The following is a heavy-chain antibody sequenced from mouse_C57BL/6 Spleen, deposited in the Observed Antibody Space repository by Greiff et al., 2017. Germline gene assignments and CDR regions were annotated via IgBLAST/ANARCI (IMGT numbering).Heavy chain of an antibody. J-gene: IGHJ2*01. Sequence: VKLQESGAELVRPGASVTLSCKASGYTFTDYEMHWVKQTPVHGLEWIGAIDPETGGTAYNQKFKGKAILTADKSSSTAYMELRSLTSEDSAVYYCTIYYGNLNYWGQGTTLTVSS. V-gene: IGHV1-15*01. CDR1: GYTFTDYE. CDR2: IDPETGGT. CDR3: TIYYGNLNY. D-gene: IGHD2-1*01.